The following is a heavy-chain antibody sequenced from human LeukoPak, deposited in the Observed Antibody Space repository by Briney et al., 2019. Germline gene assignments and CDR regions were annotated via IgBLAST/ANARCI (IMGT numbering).Heavy chain of an antibody. V-gene: IGHV3-23*01. CDR1: GFTFSSHG. CDR2: ISPSGGIT. CDR3: AKGPSYYYDSSGSYYFDY. J-gene: IGHJ4*02. D-gene: IGHD3-22*01. Sequence: GGSLGLSCAASGFTFSSHGMNWVRQAPGKGLEWVSGISPSGGITYYTDSVKGRFTISRDNSKNTVSLQMNSLRGDDTAVYYCAKGPSYYYDSSGSYYFDYWGQGTLVTVSS.